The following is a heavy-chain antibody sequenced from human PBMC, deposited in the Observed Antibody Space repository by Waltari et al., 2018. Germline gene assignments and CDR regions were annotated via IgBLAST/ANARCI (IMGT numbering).Heavy chain of an antibody. CDR3: ARDRGRGLYLDT. CDR2: VRGDGKT. J-gene: IGHJ4*02. CDR1: GDSMSTSDY. Sequence: QLQLQESGPGLVKPSGPLSLICPVSGDSMSTSDYWSWVRQPPGKGLEWIGQVRGDGKTNYNPSFASRVTMSLDTSTYHFALKLTSATAADTALYYCARDRGRGLYLDTWGQGTLVTVSP. D-gene: IGHD1-1*01. V-gene: IGHV4-4*02.